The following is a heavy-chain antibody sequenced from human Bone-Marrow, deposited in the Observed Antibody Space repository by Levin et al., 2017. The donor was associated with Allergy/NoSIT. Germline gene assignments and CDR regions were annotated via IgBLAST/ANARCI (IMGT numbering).Heavy chain of an antibody. D-gene: IGHD2-2*01. Sequence: SETLSLTCTVSGGSISSYYWSWIRQPAGKGLEWIGRIYTSGSTNYNPSLKSRVTMSVDTSKNQFSLKLSSVTAADTAVYYCARDRVKQDIVVVPAAPQSYDYDYYGMDVWGQGTTVTVSS. CDR1: GGSISSYY. J-gene: IGHJ6*02. V-gene: IGHV4-4*07. CDR3: ARDRVKQDIVVVPAAPQSYDYDYYGMDV. CDR2: IYTSGST.